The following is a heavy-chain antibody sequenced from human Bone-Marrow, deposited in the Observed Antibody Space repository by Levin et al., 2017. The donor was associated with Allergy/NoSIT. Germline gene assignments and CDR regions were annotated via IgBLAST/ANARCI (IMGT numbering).Heavy chain of an antibody. CDR2: LSHDGSKQ. J-gene: IGHJ3*01. V-gene: IGHV3-30-3*01. CDR1: GFNFRNYA. Sequence: GGSLRLSCAASGFNFRNYAMYWVRQAPGTGLEWVAFLSHDGSKQSYAESVKGRFSISRDNSKNTLYLQMNILRVDDTAMFYCARDLNRWQGSFDLWGQGTMVIVSS. D-gene: IGHD2-15*01. CDR3: ARDLNRWQGSFDL.